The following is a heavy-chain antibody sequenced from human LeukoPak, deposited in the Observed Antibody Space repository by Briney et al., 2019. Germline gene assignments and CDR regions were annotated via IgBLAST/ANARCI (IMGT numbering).Heavy chain of an antibody. CDR1: AYTFSSYA. Sequence: ASVKVSCKASAYTFSSYAISWVRQAPGQGLEWMGWISASKGNTNYAQKLHGRVTMTTDTSTNTVYMELRSLRFDDTAVYYCARDLAGVVGVTAWFDPWGQGTLVTVSS. D-gene: IGHD1-26*01. V-gene: IGHV1-18*01. J-gene: IGHJ5*02. CDR2: ISASKGNT. CDR3: ARDLAGVVGVTAWFDP.